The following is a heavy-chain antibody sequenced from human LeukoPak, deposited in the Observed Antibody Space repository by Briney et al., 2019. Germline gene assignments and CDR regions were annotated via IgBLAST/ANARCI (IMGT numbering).Heavy chain of an antibody. CDR1: GGSISSSSYY. J-gene: IGHJ4*02. V-gene: IGHV4-39*01. Sequence: PSETLSLTCTVSGGSISSSSYYWGWIRQPPGKGLEWIGSIYYSGSTYYNPSLKSRVTISVDTSKNQFSLKLSSVTAADTAVYYCARPHGYSSGWFTYWGQGTLVTVSS. D-gene: IGHD6-19*01. CDR2: IYYSGST. CDR3: ARPHGYSSGWFTY.